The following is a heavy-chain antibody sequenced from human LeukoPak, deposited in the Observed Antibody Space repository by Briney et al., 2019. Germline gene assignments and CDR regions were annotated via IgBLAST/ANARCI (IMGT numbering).Heavy chain of an antibody. V-gene: IGHV3-23*01. CDR3: AKGGAIVVVPAASLY. CDR1: GFTFSSYA. Sequence: GGSLRLSCAASGFTFSSYAMSWVRQAPGKGLEWVSAISGSGGSTYYADSAKGRFTISRDNSKNTLYLQMNSLRAEDTAVYYCAKGGAIVVVPAASLYWGQGTLVTVSS. D-gene: IGHD2-2*01. J-gene: IGHJ4*02. CDR2: ISGSGGST.